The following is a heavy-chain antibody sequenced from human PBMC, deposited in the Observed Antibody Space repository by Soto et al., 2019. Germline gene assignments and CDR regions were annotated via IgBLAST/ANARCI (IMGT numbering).Heavy chain of an antibody. CDR2: IFYNGNT. D-gene: IGHD2-15*01. Sequence: SETLSLTCTVSGGSISSYYWSWIRQPPGKGLEWLGYIFYNGNTNYNPSLKSRVTISVDTSKNQFSLNLSSVTAADTDVYYCARSAQDHDAFDIWGQGTMVTVSS. CDR3: ARSAQDHDAFDI. CDR1: GGSISSYY. V-gene: IGHV4-59*01. J-gene: IGHJ3*02.